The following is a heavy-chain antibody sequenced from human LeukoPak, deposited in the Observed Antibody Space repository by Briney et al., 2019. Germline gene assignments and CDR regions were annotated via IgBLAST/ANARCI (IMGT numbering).Heavy chain of an antibody. CDR1: GGSISSGSSY. D-gene: IGHD2-8*02. V-gene: IGHV4-31*03. CDR2: IYYTGST. Sequence: PSETLSLTCTVSGGSISSGSSYWTWIRHHPGKGLEWAGSIYYTGSTNYNPSLRSRLTIFVDTAKNQFSLQLNSVTAADTAMYFCARFPIYYFRTGGYLSPRDPERDYYALDVWGQGTTVTVSS. CDR3: ARFPIYYFRTGGYLSPRDPERDYYALDV. J-gene: IGHJ6*02.